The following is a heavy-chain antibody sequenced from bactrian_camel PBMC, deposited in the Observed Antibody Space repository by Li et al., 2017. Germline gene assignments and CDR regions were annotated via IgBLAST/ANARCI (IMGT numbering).Heavy chain of an antibody. D-gene: IGHD2*01. J-gene: IGHJ4*01. V-gene: IGHV3S9*01. CDR3: AATQNLLWYPLSTPSGYTY. CDR1: GTPSPGYC. CDR2: FHSLGRT. Sequence: HVQLVESGGGSVQPGGSLRLSCAISGTPSPGYCVGWFRQAPGQGREGIAGFHSLGRTRYTDAVKGRFTVSKDNTKNAVYLQMNSLKPDDTGMYYCAATQNLLWYPLSTPSGYTYWGQGTQVTVS.